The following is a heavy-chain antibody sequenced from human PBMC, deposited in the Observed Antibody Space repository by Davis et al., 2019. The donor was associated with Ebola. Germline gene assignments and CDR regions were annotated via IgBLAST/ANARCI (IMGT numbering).Heavy chain of an antibody. Sequence: GGSLRLSCAASGFIFANYAMCWVRQAPGKGLEWVSEINGNGGTTYYAESAKGRFTISRDNSRNTLYLHMNSLRAEDTAVYYCAKASQSTTVTTHPEYFQHWGQGTLVTVSS. CDR1: GFIFANYA. J-gene: IGHJ1*01. CDR3: AKASQSTTVTTHPEYFQH. CDR2: INGNGGTT. D-gene: IGHD4-17*01. V-gene: IGHV3-23*01.